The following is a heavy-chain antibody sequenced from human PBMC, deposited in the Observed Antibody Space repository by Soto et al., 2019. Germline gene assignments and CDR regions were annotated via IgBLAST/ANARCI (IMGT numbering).Heavy chain of an antibody. CDR2: INHSGST. Sequence: QVQLQQWGAGLLKPSETLSLTCAGYGGSFSGYYWSWIRQPPGKGLEWIGEINHSGSTNYNPSLKSRGTIAVDTSKNQFSLKLSSVTAADTAVYYCARDRGNWGQGTLVTVSS. J-gene: IGHJ4*02. CDR3: ARDRGN. V-gene: IGHV4-34*01. CDR1: GGSFSGYY.